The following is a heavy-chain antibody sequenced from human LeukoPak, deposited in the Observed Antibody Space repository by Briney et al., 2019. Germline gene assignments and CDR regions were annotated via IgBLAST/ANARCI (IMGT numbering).Heavy chain of an antibody. V-gene: IGHV4-59*08. CDR3: GRRFDS. J-gene: IGHJ4*01. CDR1: GDSVSRYH. Sequence: TSETLSHTCTVSGDSVSRYHWTGIRQPPGKGLEYIGYIYSTGNTNYNPSLKSRLTISVDTSKNQFSLKLNSVTAADTAVYYCGRRFDSWGQATLVTVSS. CDR2: IYSTGNT.